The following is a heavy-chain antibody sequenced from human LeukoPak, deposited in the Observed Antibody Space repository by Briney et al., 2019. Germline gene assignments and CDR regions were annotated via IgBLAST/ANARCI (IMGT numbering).Heavy chain of an antibody. Sequence: GGSLRLSCAASGFTFSSYAMSWVRQAPGKGREWVSSINYSGGSTYYADSVKGRFTVSRDNSKSTLYLQMNSLRAEDTAVYHCAKEGDGYITWGQGTLVTVSS. CDR3: AKEGDGYIT. CDR1: GFTFSSYA. J-gene: IGHJ4*02. V-gene: IGHV3-23*01. CDR2: INYSGGST. D-gene: IGHD5-24*01.